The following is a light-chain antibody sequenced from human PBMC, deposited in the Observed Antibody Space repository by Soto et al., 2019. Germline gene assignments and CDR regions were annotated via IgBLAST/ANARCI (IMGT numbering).Light chain of an antibody. CDR1: QSINRD. J-gene: IGKJ4*01. CDR3: QQNYSTPLA. V-gene: IGKV1-39*01. CDR2: AAF. Sequence: DIQMTQSPFSLSASVGDRVTITCRASQSINRDLNWYQQKPGKAPNLLIYAAFTLESGVPSRFSGSGSGTDFTLTISSLQLEGFATYYCQQNYSTPLAFGGGTKVDIK.